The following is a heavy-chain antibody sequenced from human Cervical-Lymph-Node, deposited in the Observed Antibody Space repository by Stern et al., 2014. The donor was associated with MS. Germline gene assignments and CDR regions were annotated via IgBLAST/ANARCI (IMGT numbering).Heavy chain of an antibody. Sequence: QVQLQESGPGLVKPSETLSLTCTVSGGSIRSFYCSWIRQPPGKGLEWIGHIHHSGSARYNPSLKSRVTISVDTSKNQCSLKLSSVTAADTAVYYCARDRGNNWNFEGYFDYGGQGTPGTVS. CDR1: GGSIRSFY. CDR2: IHHSGSA. D-gene: IGHD1-1*01. J-gene: IGHJ4*02. V-gene: IGHV4-59*01. CDR3: ARDRGNNWNFEGYFDY.